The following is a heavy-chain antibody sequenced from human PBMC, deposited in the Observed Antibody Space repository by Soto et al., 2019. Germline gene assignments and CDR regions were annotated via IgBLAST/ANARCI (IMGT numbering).Heavy chain of an antibody. CDR1: GFTFSSYA. Sequence: GGSLRLSCAASGFTFSSYAMSWVRQAPGKGLEWVSAISGSGGSTYYADSVKGRFTISRDNSKNTLYLQMNSLRAEATAVYYCAKVPGELRYLDYWGQGTLVTVSS. CDR3: AKVPGELRYLDY. J-gene: IGHJ4*02. D-gene: IGHD1-26*01. V-gene: IGHV3-23*01. CDR2: ISGSGGST.